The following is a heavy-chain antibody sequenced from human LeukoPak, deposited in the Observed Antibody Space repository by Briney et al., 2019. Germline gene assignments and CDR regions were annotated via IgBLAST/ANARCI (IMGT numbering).Heavy chain of an antibody. CDR2: ISYSGST. CDR3: ARDPPSIAARPDGYYYYYYMDV. Sequence: PSETLSLTCTVSGGSNSSSSYYWGWIRQPPGKGLEWIGSISYSGSTYYNPSLKSRVTISVDTSKNQFSLKLSSVTAADTAVYYCARDPPSIAARPDGYYYYYYMDVWGKGTTVTVSS. J-gene: IGHJ6*03. V-gene: IGHV4-39*02. CDR1: GGSNSSSSYY. D-gene: IGHD6-6*01.